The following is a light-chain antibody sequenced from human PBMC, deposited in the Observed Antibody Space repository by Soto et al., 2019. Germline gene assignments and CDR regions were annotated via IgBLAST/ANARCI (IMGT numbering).Light chain of an antibody. CDR1: QSVSSSY. Sequence: EIVLTQSPVTLSVSAGERATLSCRASQSVSSSYLAWYQQKPGQAPRLLIYGASSRATGIPDRFSGSGSGTDFTLTIIRLQTEDVAVYYCQQYGSSTSTFGQGTRLEIK. CDR2: GAS. CDR3: QQYGSSTST. J-gene: IGKJ5*01. V-gene: IGKV3-20*01.